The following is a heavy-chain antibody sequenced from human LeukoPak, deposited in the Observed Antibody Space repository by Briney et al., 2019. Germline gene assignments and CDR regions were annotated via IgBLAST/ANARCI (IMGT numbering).Heavy chain of an antibody. V-gene: IGHV1-8*01. Sequence: ASVTVSCKASGYTFTSYDINWVRQATGQGLEWMGWMNPNSGNTGYAQKFQGRVTMTRNTSISTAYMELSNLRSEDTAVYYCARGVAAAEGDWFDPWGQGTLVTVSS. J-gene: IGHJ5*02. CDR2: MNPNSGNT. D-gene: IGHD6-13*01. CDR1: GYTFTSYD. CDR3: ARGVAAAEGDWFDP.